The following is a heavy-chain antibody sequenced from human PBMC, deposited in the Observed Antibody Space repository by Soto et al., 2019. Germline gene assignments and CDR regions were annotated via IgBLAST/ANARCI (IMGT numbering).Heavy chain of an antibody. CDR2: IDPSDSYT. D-gene: IGHD6-13*01. V-gene: IGHV5-10-1*01. J-gene: IGHJ5*02. Sequence: GESLKISCKGSGYSFTSYWISWVRQMPGKGLEWMGRIDPSDSYTNYSPSFQGHVTISADKSISTAYLQWSSLKASDTAMYYCAIGRPPAADNVYNWFDPWGQGTLVTVSS. CDR1: GYSFTSYW. CDR3: AIGRPPAADNVYNWFDP.